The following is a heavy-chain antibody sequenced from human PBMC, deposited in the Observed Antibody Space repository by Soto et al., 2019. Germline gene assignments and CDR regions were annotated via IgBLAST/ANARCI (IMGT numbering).Heavy chain of an antibody. CDR1: GFTFRSYW. J-gene: IGHJ6*01. CDR3: ARESGYSYAYYYYGMDV. CDR2: IKQEGREK. Sequence: EVQLVESGGGLVQPGGPLRLSCVASGFTFRSYWMSWVRQAPGKGLEWVANIKQEGREKYYVEAVKGRFTIARDNAKNSRYLQMSSLRGEDTGVYYCARESGYSYAYYYYGMDVW. D-gene: IGHD5-18*01. V-gene: IGHV3-7*05.